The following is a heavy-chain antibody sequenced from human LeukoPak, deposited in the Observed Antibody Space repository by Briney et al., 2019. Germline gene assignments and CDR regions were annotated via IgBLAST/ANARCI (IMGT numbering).Heavy chain of an antibody. V-gene: IGHV3-33*01. CDR1: GFTFSSYG. CDR3: ARVVSSSGLDY. D-gene: IGHD3-10*01. CDR2: IWYDGSNK. J-gene: IGHJ4*02. Sequence: GGSLRLSCAASGFTFSSYGMHWVRQAPGKGLEWVALIWYDGSNKKYADSVKGRFTISRDNSKNTLYEQMNSLRAEDTAVYYCARVVSSSGLDYWGQGTQVTVSS.